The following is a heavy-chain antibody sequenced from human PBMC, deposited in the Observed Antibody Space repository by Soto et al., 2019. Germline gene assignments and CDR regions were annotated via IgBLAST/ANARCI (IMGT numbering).Heavy chain of an antibody. CDR2: LDGAGGST. CDR1: VFTFIDYA. V-gene: IGHV3-23*01. Sequence: GWSPRLSCLSSVFTFIDYAMTWVRHVPGRGLEWVASLDGAGGSTYYADSVRGRFTISRDNSQNTLFLQMKRLTVDDTAIYYCAAPRDEYGSGVSWFTYGMDIWGQGTTVTVSS. CDR3: AAPRDEYGSGVSWFTYGMDI. D-gene: IGHD3-10*01. J-gene: IGHJ6*02.